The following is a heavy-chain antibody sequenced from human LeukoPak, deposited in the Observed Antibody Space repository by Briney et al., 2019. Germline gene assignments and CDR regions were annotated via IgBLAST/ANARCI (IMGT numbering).Heavy chain of an antibody. CDR1: GYTFTSYD. V-gene: IGHV1-8*01. CDR2: MSPNSGNT. CDR3: ARRYGSGSYGHVYYMDV. D-gene: IGHD3-10*01. Sequence: ASVKVSCKASGYTFTSYDINWVRQATGQGLEWMGWMSPNSGNTGYAQKFQGRVTMTRNTSISTAYMELSSLRSEDTAVYYCARRYGSGSYGHVYYMDVWGKGTTVTVSS. J-gene: IGHJ6*03.